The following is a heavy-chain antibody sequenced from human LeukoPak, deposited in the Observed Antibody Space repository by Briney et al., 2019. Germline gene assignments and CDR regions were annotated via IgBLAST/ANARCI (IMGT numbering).Heavy chain of an antibody. V-gene: IGHV4-61*02. CDR3: AEGYCSGGSCYFAY. Sequence: PSQTLSLTCTVSGDSISSGDYYWSWIRQPAGKGLEWIGRISSSGSTNYNPSLKSRVTISVDTSKNQFSLKLSSVTAADTAVYYCAEGYCSGGSCYFAYWGQGTLVTVSS. CDR1: GDSISSGDYY. D-gene: IGHD2-15*01. J-gene: IGHJ4*02. CDR2: ISSSGST.